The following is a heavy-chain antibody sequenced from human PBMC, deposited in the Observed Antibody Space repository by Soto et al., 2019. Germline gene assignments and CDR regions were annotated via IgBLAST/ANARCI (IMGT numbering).Heavy chain of an antibody. CDR2: INPKNGGT. Sequence: ASVKVPCKASGYTFSGYHIHWVRQAPGQGLEWMGWINPKNGGTNFAEKFQGRVTMTSDTSITTAFMELRSLRSDDTAVYYCARDRGRSCIGGICPFDYWGQGTLVTAPQ. CDR3: ARDRGRSCIGGICPFDY. V-gene: IGHV1-2*02. J-gene: IGHJ4*02. CDR1: GYTFSGYH. D-gene: IGHD2-15*01.